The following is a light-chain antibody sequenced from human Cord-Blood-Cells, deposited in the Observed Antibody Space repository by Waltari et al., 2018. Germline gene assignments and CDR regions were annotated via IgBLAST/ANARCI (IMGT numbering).Light chain of an antibody. Sequence: IQMTQSPSTLSASVGVRVTITCRASPSISSSLNWYQQKPGKAPKLLIYAASSLQSGVPSRFSGSGSGTDFTLTISSLQPEDFATYYCQQSYSTPLFTFGPGTKVDIK. V-gene: IGKV1-39*01. CDR1: PSISSS. J-gene: IGKJ3*01. CDR2: AAS. CDR3: QQSYSTPLFT.